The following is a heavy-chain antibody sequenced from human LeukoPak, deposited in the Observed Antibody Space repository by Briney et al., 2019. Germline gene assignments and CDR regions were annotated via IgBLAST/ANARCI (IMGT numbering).Heavy chain of an antibody. Sequence: SETLSLTCAVYGGSFSGYYWSWIRQPPGKGLEWIGEINHSGSTNHNPSLKSRVTISVDTSKNQFSLKLSSVTAADTAVYYCARGMYSSGWPIDYWGQGTLVTVSS. CDR1: GGSFSGYY. J-gene: IGHJ4*02. CDR2: INHSGST. D-gene: IGHD6-19*01. CDR3: ARGMYSSGWPIDY. V-gene: IGHV4-34*01.